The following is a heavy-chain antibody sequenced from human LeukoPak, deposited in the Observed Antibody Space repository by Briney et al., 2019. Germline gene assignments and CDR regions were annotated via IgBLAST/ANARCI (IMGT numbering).Heavy chain of an antibody. CDR2: INPNSGGT. V-gene: IGHV1-18*01. Sequence: ASVKVSCKASGYTFTSYGISWVRQAPGQGLEWMGWINPNSGGTNYAQKFQGRVTITADKSTSTAYMELSSLRSEDTAVYYCARRYCTNGVCYHDRGAFDIWGQGTMVTVSS. J-gene: IGHJ3*02. D-gene: IGHD2-8*01. CDR3: ARRYCTNGVCYHDRGAFDI. CDR1: GYTFTSYG.